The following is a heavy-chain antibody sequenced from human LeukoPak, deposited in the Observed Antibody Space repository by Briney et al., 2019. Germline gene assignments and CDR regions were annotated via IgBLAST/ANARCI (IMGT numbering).Heavy chain of an antibody. Sequence: PSETLSLTCAVYGGSFSGYYWSWIRQPPGKGLEWIGEINHSGSTNYNPSLKSRVTISVDTSKNQFSLKLSSVTAADTAVYYCAKGPRRHDSSGYSDYWGQGTLVTVSS. CDR2: INHSGST. V-gene: IGHV4-34*01. J-gene: IGHJ4*02. D-gene: IGHD3-22*01. CDR1: GGSFSGYY. CDR3: AKGPRRHDSSGYSDY.